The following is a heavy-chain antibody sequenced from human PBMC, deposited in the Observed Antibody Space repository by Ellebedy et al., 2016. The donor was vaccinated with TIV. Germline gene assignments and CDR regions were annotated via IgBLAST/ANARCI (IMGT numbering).Heavy chain of an antibody. D-gene: IGHD3-3*01. Sequence: SGPTLVKPTETLTLTCTVSGFSLSNARMGVSWIRQPPGEALEWLAHIFSNDEKSYSTSLKSRLTISKDTSKSQVVLTMTNMDPVDTATYYCARIRVGTIFWVEHPYFDYWGQGTLVTVSS. V-gene: IGHV2-26*01. CDR2: IFSNDEK. J-gene: IGHJ4*02. CDR3: ARIRVGTIFWVEHPYFDY. CDR1: GFSLSNARMG.